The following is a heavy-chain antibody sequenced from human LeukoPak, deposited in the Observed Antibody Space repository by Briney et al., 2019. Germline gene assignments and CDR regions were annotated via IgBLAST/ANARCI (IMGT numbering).Heavy chain of an antibody. CDR2: ISSSSSYT. CDR1: GFTFSDYY. D-gene: IGHD5/OR15-5a*01. Sequence: GGSLRLSCATSGFTFSDYYMSWIRQAPGKGLGWISYISSSSSYTNYVDSVKGRFTISRDNAKDSLYLQMNSLRAEDTAVYYCVRAVSVSSCSFDCWGQGTLVTVSS. V-gene: IGHV3-11*05. J-gene: IGHJ4*02. CDR3: VRAVSVSSCSFDC.